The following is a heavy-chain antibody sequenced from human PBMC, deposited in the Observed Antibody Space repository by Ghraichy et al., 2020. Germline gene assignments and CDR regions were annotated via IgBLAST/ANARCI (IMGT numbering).Heavy chain of an antibody. Sequence: SETLSLTCTVSGGSISSYYWSWIRQPPGKGLEWIGYIYYSGSTNYNPSLKSRVTISVDTSKNQFSLKLSSVTAADTAVYYCARAWPYYYYMDVWGKGTTVTVAS. J-gene: IGHJ6*03. CDR1: GGSISSYY. V-gene: IGHV4-59*01. CDR2: IYYSGST. CDR3: ARAWPYYYYMDV.